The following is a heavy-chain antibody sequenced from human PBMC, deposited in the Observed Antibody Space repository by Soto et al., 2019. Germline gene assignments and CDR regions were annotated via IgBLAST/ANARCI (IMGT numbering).Heavy chain of an antibody. V-gene: IGHV4-31*03. CDR3: APQEVYTSSSRYGMDV. Sequence: NPSETLSLTCTVSGGSISSGGYYWSWIRQHPGKGLEWIGYIYYSGSTYYNPSLKSRVTISVDTSKNQFSLKLSSVTAADTAVYYCAPQEVYTSSSRYGMDVLRQGTTVTVSS. J-gene: IGHJ6*02. D-gene: IGHD6-6*01. CDR2: IYYSGST. CDR1: GGSISSGGYY.